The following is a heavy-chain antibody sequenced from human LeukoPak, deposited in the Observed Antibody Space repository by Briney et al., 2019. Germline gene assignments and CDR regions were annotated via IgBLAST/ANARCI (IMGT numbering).Heavy chain of an antibody. Sequence: ASVKVSCKASGYTFTSYDINWVRQATGQGLEWMGWMNPNSGNTGYAQKFQGRVTITRNTSISTAYMELSSLRSEDTAVYYCARAMDTAMGYDAFDIWGQGAMVTVSS. J-gene: IGHJ3*02. CDR2: MNPNSGNT. CDR3: ARAMDTAMGYDAFDI. V-gene: IGHV1-8*03. CDR1: GYTFTSYD. D-gene: IGHD5-18*01.